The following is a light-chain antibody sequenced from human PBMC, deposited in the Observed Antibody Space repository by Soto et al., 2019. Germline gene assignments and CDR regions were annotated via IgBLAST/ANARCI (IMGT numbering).Light chain of an antibody. J-gene: IGKJ1*01. CDR1: QGIRTD. CDR3: LQHYNCPQT. CDR2: GAS. V-gene: IGKV1-17*01. Sequence: DIQMTQSPSSLSASVGDRVTITCRASQGIRTDLVWYQQKPGKAPKRLIYGASSWQSGVPSRFSGSGSGTEFTLTVSSLQPEDFATYYCLQHYNCPQTFGPGTTVEIK.